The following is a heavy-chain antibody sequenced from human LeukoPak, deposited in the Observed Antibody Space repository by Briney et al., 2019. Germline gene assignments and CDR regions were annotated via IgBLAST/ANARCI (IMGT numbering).Heavy chain of an antibody. V-gene: IGHV4-39*02. CDR3: ARDYDILTGSSAVDY. D-gene: IGHD3-9*01. CDR2: IYYSGST. J-gene: IGHJ4*02. Sequence: HPSETLSLTCTVSGGSISSSSYYWGRIRQPPGKGLEWIGSIYYSGSTYYNPSLKSRVTISVDTSKNQFSLKLSSVTAADTAVYYCARDYDILTGSSAVDYWGQGTLVTVSS. CDR1: GGSISSSSYY.